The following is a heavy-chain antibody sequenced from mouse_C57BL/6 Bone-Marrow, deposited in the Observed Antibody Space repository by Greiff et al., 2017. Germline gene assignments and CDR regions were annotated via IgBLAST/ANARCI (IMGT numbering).Heavy chain of an antibody. CDR1: GFTFSDYG. J-gene: IGHJ4*01. CDR2: ISNLAYSI. V-gene: IGHV5-15*01. D-gene: IGHD1-1*01. Sequence: DVMLVESGGGLVQPGGSLKLSCAASGFTFSDYGMAWVRQAPRKGPEWVAFISNLAYSIYYADTVTGRFTISRENAKNTLYLEMSSLSSEDTAMYDCARHSYYYGSRGYAMDYWGQGTSVTVSS. CDR3: ARHSYYYGSRGYAMDY.